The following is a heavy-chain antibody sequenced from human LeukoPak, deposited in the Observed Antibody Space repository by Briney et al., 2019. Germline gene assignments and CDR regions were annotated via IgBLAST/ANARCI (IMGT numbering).Heavy chain of an antibody. CDR1: GFTFSSYS. CDR2: ISSSSSYI. CDR3: ARDHRALYSSSWNY. J-gene: IGHJ4*02. Sequence: GGSLRLSCAASGFTFSSYSMNWVRQAPGKGLEWVSSISSSSSYIYYADSVRGRFTISRDNAKNSLYLQMNSLRAEDTAVYYCARDHRALYSSSWNYWGQGTLVTDSS. V-gene: IGHV3-21*01. D-gene: IGHD6-13*01.